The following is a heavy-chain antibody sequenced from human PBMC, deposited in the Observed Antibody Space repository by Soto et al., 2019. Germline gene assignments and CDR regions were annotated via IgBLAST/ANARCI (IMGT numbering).Heavy chain of an antibody. V-gene: IGHV3-23*01. CDR3: AKHGPQYSSSLTHY. D-gene: IGHD6-13*01. J-gene: IGHJ4*02. CDR2: ISGGGDTT. Sequence: EVQLLESGGGLVQPGESLRLSCAGSGFTFNNYAMTWVRQAPGKGPEWVSAISGGGDTTYYADSAKGRFTISRDNSKNTLYLQMNSLRAEDTAVYYCAKHGPQYSSSLTHYWGQGTLVTVSS. CDR1: GFTFNNYA.